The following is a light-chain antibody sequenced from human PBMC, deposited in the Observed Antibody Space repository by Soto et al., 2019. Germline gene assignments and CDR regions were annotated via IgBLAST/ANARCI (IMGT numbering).Light chain of an antibody. CDR2: GAS. CDR1: QSVSSN. V-gene: IGKV3-15*01. J-gene: IGKJ5*01. Sequence: EIVMTQSPATLSVSLGERATLSCRASQSVSSNLAWYQQKPGQAPRLLIYGASTRATGIPARFSGSGSGTEFTLTISSLQSEDFAVYYCQQYNNWRPTFGQGTRLEIK. CDR3: QQYNNWRPT.